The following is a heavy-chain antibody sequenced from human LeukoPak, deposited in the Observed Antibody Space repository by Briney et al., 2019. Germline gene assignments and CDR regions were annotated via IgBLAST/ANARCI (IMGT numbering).Heavy chain of an antibody. CDR2: IKSKTDGGTT. V-gene: IGHV3-15*01. Sequence: GGSLRLSCAASGFTFSNAWVSWVRQAPGKGLEWVGRIKSKTDGGTTDYAAPVKGRFTISRDDSKNTLYLQMSSLKTEDTAVYYCTLQGYCRSTSCPDYYYYAVDDWGKGTTVTVSS. J-gene: IGHJ6*04. CDR3: TLQGYCRSTSCPDYYYYAVDD. D-gene: IGHD2-2*01. CDR1: GFTFSNAW.